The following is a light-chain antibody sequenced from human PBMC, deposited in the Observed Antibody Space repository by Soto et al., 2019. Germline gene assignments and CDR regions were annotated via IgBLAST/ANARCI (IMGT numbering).Light chain of an antibody. Sequence: VMTQSPATLSVSPGERVTFSCRASQSVSYYLAWYQQKPGQAPRLLIYDASTRATGVPVRFSGSGSGTDFTLTISRLEPEDFAVYYCQQYGTPPWTFGQGTKVDIK. CDR3: QQYGTPPWT. CDR2: DAS. V-gene: IGKV3-20*01. J-gene: IGKJ1*01. CDR1: QSVSYY.